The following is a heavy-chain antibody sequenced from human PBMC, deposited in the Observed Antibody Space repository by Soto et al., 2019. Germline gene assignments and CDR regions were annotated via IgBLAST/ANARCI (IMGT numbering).Heavy chain of an antibody. Sequence: EVQLVESGGGLVQPGGSLRLSCEASGFTFSNYWMHWVRQAPGKGLVWVARINGDGSSTRNADSVKGRFTISRDNAKNPLYLQMNRLGAEATAVYYCVRQRFHGGYYYYYMDVWGKGTTVTVSS. D-gene: IGHD3-16*01. CDR2: INGDGSST. V-gene: IGHV3-74*01. CDR1: GFTFSNYW. J-gene: IGHJ6*03. CDR3: VRQRFHGGYYYYYMDV.